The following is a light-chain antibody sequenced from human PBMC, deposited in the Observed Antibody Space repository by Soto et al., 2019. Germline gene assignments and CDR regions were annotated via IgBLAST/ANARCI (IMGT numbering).Light chain of an antibody. Sequence: EIVLTQSPGTLSLSPGERATLSCRASQSVTSSYLSWYQQKPGQAPRLLIYGASNRATGIPDRFSGSGSGTDFTLTISRLQPEDFALYYCQQYNGSPFTFGPGTKVDIK. CDR2: GAS. CDR1: QSVTSSY. CDR3: QQYNGSPFT. V-gene: IGKV3-20*01. J-gene: IGKJ3*01.